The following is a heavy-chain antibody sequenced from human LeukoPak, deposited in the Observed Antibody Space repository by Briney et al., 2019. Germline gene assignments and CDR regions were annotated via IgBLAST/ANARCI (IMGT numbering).Heavy chain of an antibody. D-gene: IGHD5-18*01. CDR3: ARGEGTAMVFDY. Sequence: HPSETLSLTCAVSGGSISSGGYSWSWIRQPPGKGLEWIGYTYHSGSTYYNPSLKSRVTISVDRSKNQFSLKLSSVTAADTAVYYCARGEGTAMVFDYWGQGTLVTVSS. J-gene: IGHJ4*02. CDR2: TYHSGST. CDR1: GGSISSGGYS. V-gene: IGHV4-30-2*01.